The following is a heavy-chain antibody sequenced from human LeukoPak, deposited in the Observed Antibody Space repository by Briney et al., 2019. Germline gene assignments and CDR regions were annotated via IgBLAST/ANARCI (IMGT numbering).Heavy chain of an antibody. CDR2: ISAYNGNT. V-gene: IGHV1-18*01. Sequence: GASVKVSCTASGYTFTSYGISWVRQAPGQGLEWMGWISAYNGNTNYAQKLLGRVTMTTDTSTSTAYMELSSPRSEDTAVYYCAREQGGYSYGGGVYFDYWGQGTLVTVSS. D-gene: IGHD5-18*01. CDR1: GYTFTSYG. CDR3: AREQGGYSYGGGVYFDY. J-gene: IGHJ4*02.